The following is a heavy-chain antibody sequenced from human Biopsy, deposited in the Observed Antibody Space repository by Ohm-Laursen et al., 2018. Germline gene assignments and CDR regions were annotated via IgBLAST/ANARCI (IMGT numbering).Heavy chain of an antibody. CDR2: LSGGGGRT. Sequence: SLRLSCTASGFTFGEHPMTWVRQAPGKGLEWVSVLSGGGGRTYYAASVKGRFTVSRDNSQNTLYLQMNNLRAEDTAVYYCAKVGGPSYGDYVYFDFWGQGALVTVSS. V-gene: IGHV3-23*01. J-gene: IGHJ4*02. CDR1: GFTFGEHP. D-gene: IGHD4-17*01. CDR3: AKVGGPSYGDYVYFDF.